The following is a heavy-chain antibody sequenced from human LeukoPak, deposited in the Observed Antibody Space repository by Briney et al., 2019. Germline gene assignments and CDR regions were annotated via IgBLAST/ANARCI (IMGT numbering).Heavy chain of an antibody. D-gene: IGHD3-22*01. CDR2: MNPNSGNT. J-gene: IGHJ6*03. V-gene: IGHV1-8*01. Sequence: ASVKVSCKASGYTFTSYDINWVRQATGQGLEWMGWMNPNSGNTGYAQKFQGRVTMTRNTSMSTAYMELSSLRSEDTAVYYCASRAPYDSSGYYYYYMDVWGKGTTVTVSS. CDR3: ASRAPYDSSGYYYYYMDV. CDR1: GYTFTSYD.